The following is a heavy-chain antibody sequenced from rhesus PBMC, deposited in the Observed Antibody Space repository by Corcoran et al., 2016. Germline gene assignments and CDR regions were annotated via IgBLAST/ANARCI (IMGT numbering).Heavy chain of an antibody. Sequence: QVQLQESGPGLVQPSETLSLTCAVSGYSISSGSYWIWIRQPPGKGLEWIRYITDSGSTSYNTSLKSRVTIARDTSKNQFSLKRRSVTAADTAVDYCARGRITMVVVTEPFDYWGQGVLVTVSS. J-gene: IGHJ4*01. CDR1: GYSISSGSY. D-gene: IGHD3-28*01. CDR2: ITDSGST. V-gene: IGHV4-122*02. CDR3: ARGRITMVVVTEPFDY.